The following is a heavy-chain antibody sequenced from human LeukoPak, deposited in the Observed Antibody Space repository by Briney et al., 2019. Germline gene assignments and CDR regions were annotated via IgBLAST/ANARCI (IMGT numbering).Heavy chain of an antibody. D-gene: IGHD6-19*01. V-gene: IGHV1-3*01. CDR2: INAGNGNT. Sequence: ASVKVSCKASGYTFTSYAMHWVRQAPGQRLEWMGWINAGNGNTKYSQKFQGRVTITRDTSASTAYMELSSLRSEDTAVYYCARARSRSGWYCFDYWGQGTLVTVSS. CDR1: GYTFTSYA. CDR3: ARARSRSGWYCFDY. J-gene: IGHJ4*02.